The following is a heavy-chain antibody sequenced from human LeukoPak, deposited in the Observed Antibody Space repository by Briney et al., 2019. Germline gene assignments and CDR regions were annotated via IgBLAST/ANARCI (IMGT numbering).Heavy chain of an antibody. CDR3: AKVGRLHRATVLIQDYFDY. J-gene: IGHJ4*02. CDR2: TSYDGSNK. Sequence: PGGSLRLSCAASGFIFSSYGMHWVRQAPGKGLEWVAVTSYDGSNKYCADSVKGRFTISRDNSKNTLYLQMNSLRAEDTAVYYCAKVGRLHRATVLIQDYFDYWGQGTLVTVSS. CDR1: GFIFSSYG. D-gene: IGHD4-23*01. V-gene: IGHV3-30*18.